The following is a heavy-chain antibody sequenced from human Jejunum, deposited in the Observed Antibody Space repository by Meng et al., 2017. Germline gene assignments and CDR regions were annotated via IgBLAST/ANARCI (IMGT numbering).Heavy chain of an antibody. CDR3: ARDSLNWASEPGAFDI. D-gene: IGHD7-27*01. Sequence: GRSLRLSCIASGFTITYYWMTWVRQAPGKGLQWVANINHDGSQKYYGDSVRGRFTISRDNAKDSLFLQINSLRTDDTGVYFCARDSLNWASEPGAFDIWGRGTMVTVSS. CDR2: INHDGSQK. CDR1: GFTITYYW. J-gene: IGHJ3*02. V-gene: IGHV3-7*01.